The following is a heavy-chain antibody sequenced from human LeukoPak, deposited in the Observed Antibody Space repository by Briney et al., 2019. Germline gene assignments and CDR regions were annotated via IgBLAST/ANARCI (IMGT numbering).Heavy chain of an antibody. J-gene: IGHJ4*02. CDR2: IYPGDSDT. CDR3: ARRLLVPAAPFDN. Sequence: GESLKISCKGSGYSFTSYWIAWVRQMPGKGLEWMGIIYPGDSDTRYSPSFQGQVTISADKSISTAYLQWSSLQASDTAMYYCARRLLVPAAPFDNWGQGTPVTVSS. D-gene: IGHD2-2*01. CDR1: GYSFTSYW. V-gene: IGHV5-51*01.